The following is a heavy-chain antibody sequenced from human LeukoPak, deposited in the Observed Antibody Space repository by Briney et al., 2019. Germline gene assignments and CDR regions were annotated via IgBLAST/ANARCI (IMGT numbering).Heavy chain of an antibody. D-gene: IGHD3-22*01. CDR2: IKSKTDGGTT. CDR1: GFTFSNAW. J-gene: IGHJ4*02. V-gene: IGHV3-15*01. Sequence: GGSLRLSCAASGFTFSNAWMSWVRQAPGKGLEWVGRIKSKTDGGTTDYAAPVKGRFTISRDDSRNTLYLQMNSLKTEDTAVYYCTTYITMIVVDAYYFDYWGQGTLVTVSS. CDR3: TTYITMIVVDAYYFDY.